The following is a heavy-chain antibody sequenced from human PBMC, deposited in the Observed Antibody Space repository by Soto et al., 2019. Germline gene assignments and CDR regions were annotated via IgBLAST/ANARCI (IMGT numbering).Heavy chain of an antibody. CDR1: GFTFRTYT. J-gene: IGHJ6*02. CDR2: IRGFSPYT. CDR3: ARDRGYDAHDYYYNAMDV. D-gene: IGHD2-15*01. V-gene: IGHV3-21*01. Sequence: GGSLRLSCVASGFTFRTYTMNWVRQAPGKGLEWVSGIRGFSPYTFYAESVKGRFTISRDNAKNSLYLQMNSPGVEDTAVYYCARDRGYDAHDYYYNAMDVWGQGTTVTVS.